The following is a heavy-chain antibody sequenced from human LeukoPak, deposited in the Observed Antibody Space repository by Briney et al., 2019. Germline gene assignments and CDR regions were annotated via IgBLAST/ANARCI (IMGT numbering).Heavy chain of an antibody. D-gene: IGHD3-22*01. V-gene: IGHV3-11*01. CDR1: GFTFSDYY. CDR3: ASPAEGYYDSSGYYYGPFDY. J-gene: IGHJ4*02. Sequence: GGSLRLSCVASGFTFSDYYMSWIRQAPGKGLEWVSYISSIGSTIYYADSVKGRFTISRDDAKNSLYLQMNSLRAEDTAVYYCASPAEGYYDSSGYYYGPFDYWGQGTLVTVSS. CDR2: ISSIGSTI.